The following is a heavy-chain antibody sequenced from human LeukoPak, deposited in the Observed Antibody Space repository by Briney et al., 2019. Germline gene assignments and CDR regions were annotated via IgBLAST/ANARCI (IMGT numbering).Heavy chain of an antibody. CDR3: ARPGLVAADAFDI. V-gene: IGHV4-34*01. J-gene: IGHJ3*02. D-gene: IGHD2-15*01. Sequence: PSETLSLTCAVYGGSFSGYYWSWIRQPPGKGLEGIGEINHSGSTNYNPALKSRVTISVDTSKNQFSLKLSSVTAADTAVYYCARPGLVAADAFDIWGQGTMVTVSS. CDR2: INHSGST. CDR1: GGSFSGYY.